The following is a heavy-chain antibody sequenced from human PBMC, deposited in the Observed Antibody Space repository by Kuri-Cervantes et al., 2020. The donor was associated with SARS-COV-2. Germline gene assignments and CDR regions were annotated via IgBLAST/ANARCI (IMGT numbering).Heavy chain of an antibody. CDR1: GDSITNYY. CDR2: VYYTGST. Sequence: ESLKISCTVAGDSITNYYWSWIRQPPGKGLEWIGYVYYTGSTNYKPSLESRVTMSADTSKNQFSLKLNSVIVADTAVYYCAREGPYGSGSYFDYWGQGTLVTVSS. D-gene: IGHD3-10*01. CDR3: AREGPYGSGSYFDY. V-gene: IGHV4-59*01. J-gene: IGHJ4*02.